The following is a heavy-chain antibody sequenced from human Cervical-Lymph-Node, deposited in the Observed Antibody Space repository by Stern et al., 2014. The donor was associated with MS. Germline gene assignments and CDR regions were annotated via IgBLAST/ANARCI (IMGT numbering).Heavy chain of an antibody. D-gene: IGHD5/OR15-5a*01. CDR2: ISSSSSII. V-gene: IGHV3-48*02. J-gene: IGHJ4*02. CDR1: GFSFSSYT. CDR3: ATVWV. Sequence: EDQLVESGGGLVQPGGSLRLSCVASGFSFSSYTINWVRQAPGRGLELDSYISSSSSIISYADSVQGRFVISRDNAKNFLILQMNSLRDEDTAVYFCATVWVWGQGSLVTVSS.